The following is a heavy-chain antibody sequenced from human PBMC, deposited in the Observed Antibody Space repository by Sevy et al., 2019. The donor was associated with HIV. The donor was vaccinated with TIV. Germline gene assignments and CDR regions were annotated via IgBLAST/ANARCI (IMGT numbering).Heavy chain of an antibody. CDR3: VRAIVIEGSF. D-gene: IGHD2-2*01. CDR1: GFNINTYW. V-gene: IGHV3-7*01. Sequence: GGSLRLSCAASGFNINTYWMNWVRQAPGKGLEWVANIKYDGSEIYYVDFVRCRFTISKDNARNLVKLQMSSLRAEETALYYCVRAIVIEGSFWGQGTLVTVSS. CDR2: IKYDGSEI. J-gene: IGHJ4*02.